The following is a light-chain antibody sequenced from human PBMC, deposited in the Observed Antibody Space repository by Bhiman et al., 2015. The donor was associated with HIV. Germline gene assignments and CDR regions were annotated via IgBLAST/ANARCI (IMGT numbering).Light chain of an antibody. V-gene: IGLV1-40*01. CDR3: QSYDASLRGSV. CDR1: ASNIGAGYD. CDR2: ANV. J-gene: IGLJ2*01. Sequence: QSVLTQPPSVSGAPGQRVTISCTGSASNIGAGYDVHWYQQLPGTAPKLLIYANVNRPSGVPDRFSGSKSGTSSSLAITGLQAEDEADYYCQSYDASLRGSVFGGGTKLTVL.